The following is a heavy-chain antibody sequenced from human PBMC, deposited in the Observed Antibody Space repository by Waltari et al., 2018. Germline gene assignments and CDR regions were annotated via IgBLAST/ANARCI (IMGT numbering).Heavy chain of an antibody. CDR2: RKQDGSEK. V-gene: IGHV3-7*04. CDR1: GFTFSSYW. Sequence: EVQLVESGGGLVQPGGSVRLSCAASGFTFSSYWMSWVRTAPGKGMEWVAKRKQDGSEKDYVDSVKGRFTISRDNAKNSLYLQMNSLRAEDTAVYYCARAPYGDSDAFDIWGQGTMVTVSS. D-gene: IGHD4-17*01. CDR3: ARAPYGDSDAFDI. J-gene: IGHJ3*02.